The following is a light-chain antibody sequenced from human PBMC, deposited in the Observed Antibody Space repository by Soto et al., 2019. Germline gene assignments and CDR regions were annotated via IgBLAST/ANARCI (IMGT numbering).Light chain of an antibody. CDR2: RNK. Sequence: QSVLTQPPSVSGPPGQSVTISCSGGNSNIETNYVYWYQQLPGTAPKLLIYRNKLRPSGVPDRFSASKSGTSASLAISGLRSEDEADYYCSAWDDSVHGLLFGTGTKVTVL. CDR3: SAWDDSVHGLL. J-gene: IGLJ1*01. V-gene: IGLV1-47*01. CDR1: NSNIETNY.